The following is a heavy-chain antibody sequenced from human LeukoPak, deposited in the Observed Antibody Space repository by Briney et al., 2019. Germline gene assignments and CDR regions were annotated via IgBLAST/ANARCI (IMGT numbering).Heavy chain of an antibody. J-gene: IGHJ4*02. V-gene: IGHV4-39*01. CDR2: IYDSGST. D-gene: IGHD5-12*01. CDR1: GGSIRSSYYY. Sequence: PSETLSLTCTVSGGSIRSSYYYWGWIRQPPGKGLEWIGSIYDSGSTYYNPSLKSRVTISVDTSKNQFSLKLNSVTAADTAVYYCASLCGYSGYEADDYWGQETLVTVSS. CDR3: ASLCGYSGYEADDY.